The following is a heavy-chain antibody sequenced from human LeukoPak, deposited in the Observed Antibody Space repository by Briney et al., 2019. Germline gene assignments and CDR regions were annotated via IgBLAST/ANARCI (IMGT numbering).Heavy chain of an antibody. CDR3: ARGGAGRAGN. CDR1: GGSISSSSYY. D-gene: IGHD3-10*01. J-gene: IGHJ4*02. V-gene: IGHV4-39*07. CDR2: INHSGST. Sequence: SESLSLTCTVSGGSISSSSYYWSWIRQPPGKGLEWIGEINHSGSTNYNPSLKSRVTISLDTSKNQFSLKLSSVTAADTAVYYCARGGAGRAGNWGQGTLVTVSS.